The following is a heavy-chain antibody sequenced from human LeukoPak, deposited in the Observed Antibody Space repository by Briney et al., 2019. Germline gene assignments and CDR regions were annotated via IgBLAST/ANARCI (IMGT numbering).Heavy chain of an antibody. CDR2: ISYDGGNK. J-gene: IGHJ4*02. Sequence: GGSLRLSCAASGFTFSSYAMHWVRQAPGKGLEWVAVISYDGGNKYYADSVKGRFTISRDNSKNTLYLQMNSLRAEDTAVYYCARDPGGYNLGYYFDYWGQGTLVTVSS. V-gene: IGHV3-30*04. CDR1: GFTFSSYA. D-gene: IGHD5-24*01. CDR3: ARDPGGYNLGYYFDY.